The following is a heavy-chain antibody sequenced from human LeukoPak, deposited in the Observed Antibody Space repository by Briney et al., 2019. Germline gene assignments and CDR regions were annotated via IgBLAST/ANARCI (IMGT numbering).Heavy chain of an antibody. D-gene: IGHD3-3*01. J-gene: IGHJ4*02. CDR3: ARTRPITIFGVVEPDY. V-gene: IGHV1-69*13. Sequence: SVKVSCKASGGTFSSYAISWVRQAPGQGLEWMGGNIPIFGTANYAQKFQGRVTITADESTSTAYMELSSLRSEDTAVYYCARTRPITIFGVVEPDYWGQGTLVTVSS. CDR2: NIPIFGTA. CDR1: GGTFSSYA.